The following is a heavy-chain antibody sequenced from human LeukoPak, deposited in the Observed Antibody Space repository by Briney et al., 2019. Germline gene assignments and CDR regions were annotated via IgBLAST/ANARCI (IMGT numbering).Heavy chain of an antibody. CDR1: GFTFSAYS. J-gene: IGHJ1*01. Sequence: GGSLRLSCAGSGFTFSAYSMNWVRQAPGKGLEWVSSISSSSRHKYYVGSVKGRFTISRDDAENSLYLQMNSLRVDDTALYYCVRDMNTVTTCYLHHWGQGTLVTVSS. D-gene: IGHD4-17*01. V-gene: IGHV3-21*06. CDR3: VRDMNTVTTCYLHH. CDR2: ISSSSRHK.